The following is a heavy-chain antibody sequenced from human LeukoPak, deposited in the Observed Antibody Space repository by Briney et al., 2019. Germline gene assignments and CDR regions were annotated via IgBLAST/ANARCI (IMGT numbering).Heavy chain of an antibody. V-gene: IGHV1-69*01. J-gene: IGHJ6*04. Sequence: SVKVSCKASGGTFSSYAISWVRQAPGQGLEWMGGIIPTFGTANYAQKFQGRVTITADESTSTAYMELSSLRSEDTAVYYCARDGGLGDIVVVPAAMEGYYGMDVWGKGTTVTVSS. CDR3: ARDGGLGDIVVVPAAMEGYYGMDV. CDR2: IIPTFGTA. D-gene: IGHD2-2*01. CDR1: GGTFSSYA.